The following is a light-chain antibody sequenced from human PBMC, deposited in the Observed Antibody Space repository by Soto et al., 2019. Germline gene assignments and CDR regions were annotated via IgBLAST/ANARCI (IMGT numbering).Light chain of an antibody. CDR3: QQYGSSGWT. V-gene: IGKV3-20*01. CDR1: QSVSSSY. Sequence: EIVLTQSPGTLSLSPGERATLSCRASQSVSSSYLAWYQQKPGQAPRLLIYRASSRATGIPDRFIGSGSGTDFTLTISRLEPDDSAVYYCQQYGSSGWTFGQGTKVEIK. J-gene: IGKJ1*01. CDR2: RAS.